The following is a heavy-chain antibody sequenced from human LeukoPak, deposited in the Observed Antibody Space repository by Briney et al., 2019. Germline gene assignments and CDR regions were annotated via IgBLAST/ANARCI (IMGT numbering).Heavy chain of an antibody. CDR1: GYTFTSYG. CDR3: AREWGGWVVPAAITFDY. D-gene: IGHD2-2*02. J-gene: IGHJ4*02. CDR2: ISAYNGNT. V-gene: IGHV1-18*01. Sequence: GASVKVSCKASGYTFTSYGISWVRQAPGQGLEWMGWISAYNGNTNYAQKLQGRVTMTTDTSTSTAYMELRSLRSDDTAVYYCAREWGGWVVPAAITFDYWGQGTLVTVSS.